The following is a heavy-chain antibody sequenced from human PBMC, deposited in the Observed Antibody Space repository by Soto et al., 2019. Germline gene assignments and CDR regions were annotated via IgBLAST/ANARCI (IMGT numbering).Heavy chain of an antibody. CDR1: GGSISSGDYS. CDR2: ISDSGST. Sequence: SETLSLTCAVSGGSISSGDYSWSWIRQPPGKGLEWLGYISDSGSTYYNPSLKSRATISADRSKNQFSLNLSSVTAADTAVYYCARXSTDYFDSTGYHGYFGYWGQGTLVTVSS. CDR3: ARXSTDYFDSTGYHGYFGY. D-gene: IGHD3-22*01. V-gene: IGHV4-30-2*01. J-gene: IGHJ4*02.